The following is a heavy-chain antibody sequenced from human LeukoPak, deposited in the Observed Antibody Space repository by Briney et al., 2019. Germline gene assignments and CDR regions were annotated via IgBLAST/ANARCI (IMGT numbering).Heavy chain of an antibody. D-gene: IGHD6-19*01. V-gene: IGHV4-59*01. J-gene: IGHJ4*02. CDR2: IYFTGST. CDR1: GGSISSYH. Sequence: LETLPLTCTVSGGSISSYHWSWIRQSPGKGLDWIGYIYFTGSTNYNPSLKSRVTMSVDTSKNQLSLKLSSVTAADTAVYYCARGRISSGWFAHFDYWGQGALVTVSS. CDR3: ARGRISSGWFAHFDY.